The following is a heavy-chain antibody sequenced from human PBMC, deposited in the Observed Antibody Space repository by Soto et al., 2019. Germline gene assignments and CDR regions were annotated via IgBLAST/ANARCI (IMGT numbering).Heavy chain of an antibody. CDR3: ARVGVVRGDLDY. CDR1: GYTFTSYY. Sequence: SVKVSWEESGYTFTSYYMHWVRQAPGQGLEWMGIINPSGGSTSYAQKFQGRVTMTRDTSTSTVYMELSSLRSEDTAVYYCARVGVVRGDLDYWGQGTLVPVS. D-gene: IGHD3-10*01. V-gene: IGHV1-46*01. J-gene: IGHJ4*02. CDR2: INPSGGST.